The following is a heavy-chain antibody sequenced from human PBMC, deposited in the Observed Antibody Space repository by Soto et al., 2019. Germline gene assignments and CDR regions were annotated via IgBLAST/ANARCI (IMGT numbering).Heavy chain of an antibody. CDR2: IVVGSGNT. CDR1: GFTFTSSA. V-gene: IGHV1-58*01. CDR3: AADIITIFGVVNDFDY. J-gene: IGHJ4*02. Sequence: ASVKVSCKAPGFTFTSSAVQWVRQARGQRLEWIGWIVVGSGNTNYAQKFQERVTITRDMSTSTAYMELSSLRSEDTAVYYCAADIITIFGVVNDFDYWGQGTLVTVSS. D-gene: IGHD3-3*01.